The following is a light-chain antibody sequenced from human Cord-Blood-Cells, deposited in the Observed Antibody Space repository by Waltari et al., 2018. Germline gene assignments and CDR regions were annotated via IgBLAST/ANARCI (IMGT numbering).Light chain of an antibody. CDR2: AAS. Sequence: AIRMTQSPSSLSASTGDRVTITCRASQGISSYLAWYQQKPGKAPKLLIYAASTLQSGVPARFSGSGSGTDFTLTISCLQSEDFATYDCQQYYSYPPSFDQGTKVEIK. CDR1: QGISSY. J-gene: IGKJ1*01. CDR3: QQYYSYPPS. V-gene: IGKV1-8*01.